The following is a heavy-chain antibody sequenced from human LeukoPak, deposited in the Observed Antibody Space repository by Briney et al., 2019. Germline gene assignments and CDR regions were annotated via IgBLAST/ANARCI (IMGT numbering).Heavy chain of an antibody. D-gene: IGHD3-10*01. Sequence: GGSLRLSCAASGFTVSSNYMSWVRQAPGKGLEWVSVIYSGGSTYYADSVKGRFTISRDNSKNTLYLQMNSLRAEDTAVYYCARESAGDTGSSGTIDAFDIWGQGTMVTVSS. CDR1: GFTVSSNY. CDR2: IYSGGST. J-gene: IGHJ3*02. CDR3: ARESAGDTGSSGTIDAFDI. V-gene: IGHV3-53*01.